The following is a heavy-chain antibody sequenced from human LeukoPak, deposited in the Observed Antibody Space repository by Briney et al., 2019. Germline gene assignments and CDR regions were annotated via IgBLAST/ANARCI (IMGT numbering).Heavy chain of an antibody. CDR2: IYYSGST. CDR3: ARHPGSSWLVDY. V-gene: IGHV4-59*08. D-gene: IGHD6-13*01. CDR1: GGSISSYY. J-gene: IGHJ4*02. Sequence: ASETLSLTCTVSGGSISSYYWSWIRQPPGKGLEWIGYIYYSGSTNYNPSLKSRVTISVDTSKNQFSLKLSSVTAADTAVYYCARHPGSSWLVDYWGQGTLVTVSS.